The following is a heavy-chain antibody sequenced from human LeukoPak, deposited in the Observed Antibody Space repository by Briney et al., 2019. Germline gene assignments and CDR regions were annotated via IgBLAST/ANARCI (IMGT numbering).Heavy chain of an antibody. D-gene: IGHD3-16*01. CDR2: IRHDESKT. CDR1: GLIFSSYG. CDR3: AKPVIPSAYQGTYYMDV. V-gene: IGHV3-30*02. J-gene: IGHJ6*03. Sequence: GGSLRLSCAGSGLIFSSYGMHWVRQAPGEGLEWVAYIRHDESKTFYADSVKGRFTISRDNSKNTLYLQMHSLRAEDTALYYCAKPVIPSAYQGTYYMDVWGKGTTVTVSS.